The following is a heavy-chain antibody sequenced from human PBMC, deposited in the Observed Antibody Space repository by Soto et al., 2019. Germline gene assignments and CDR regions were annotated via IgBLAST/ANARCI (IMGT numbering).Heavy chain of an antibody. Sequence: QITLKESGPTLVKPTQTLTQTCTFSGFSLSTSGVGVGWIRQPPGKGLEWLALIYWDDDKRYSPSLKRRPPIPKDTYKSQVVLTMTNMEPVDTATYYCAHSLSGSGTHYISDWFDPWGQGTLVTVSS. V-gene: IGHV2-5*02. D-gene: IGHD3-3*01. J-gene: IGHJ5*02. CDR3: AHSLSGSGTHYISDWFDP. CDR1: GFSLSTSGVG. CDR2: IYWDDDK.